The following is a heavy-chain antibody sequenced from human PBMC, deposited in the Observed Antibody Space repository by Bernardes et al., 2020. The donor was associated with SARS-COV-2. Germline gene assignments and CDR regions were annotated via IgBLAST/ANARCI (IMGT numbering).Heavy chain of an antibody. Sequence: GGSLRLSCAASGFTFSSYAMSWVRQVPGKGLEWVSGLSGSGSSTYYADSVKGRFTISRDNSKNTLYLQMNSLRAEDTAVYYCAKQSWIQPRAYCDYWGQGTLVTVSS. CDR1: GFTFSSYA. D-gene: IGHD5-18*01. V-gene: IGHV3-23*01. J-gene: IGHJ4*02. CDR3: AKQSWIQPRAYCDY. CDR2: LSGSGSST.